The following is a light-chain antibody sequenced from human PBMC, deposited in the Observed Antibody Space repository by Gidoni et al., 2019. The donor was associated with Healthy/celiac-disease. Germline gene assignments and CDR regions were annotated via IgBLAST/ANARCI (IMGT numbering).Light chain of an antibody. V-gene: IGLV3-1*01. CDR2: QDS. Sequence: SYELTQPPSVSVSPRQTASITCSGDKLGDKYACWYQQKPGQSPVLVIDQDSKRPSGIPERFSGSNSGNTATLTMDEADYYCQAWDSSTGVFGGGTKLTVL. CDR3: QAWDSSTGV. J-gene: IGLJ2*01. CDR1: KLGDKY.